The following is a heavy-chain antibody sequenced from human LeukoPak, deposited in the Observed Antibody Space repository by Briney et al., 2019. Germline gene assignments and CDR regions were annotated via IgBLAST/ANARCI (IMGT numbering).Heavy chain of an antibody. CDR2: ITGTGGST. V-gene: IGHV3-23*01. CDR3: TKDALISYRGAWSQSDY. Sequence: GGSLRLSCAASGFTFSSYTVSWVRQAPGKGLEWVSGITGTGGSTYYADSVKGRFTISRDNSKNTLYLQMNRLRAEDTAIYYCTKDALISYRGAWSQSDYWGQGTLVTVSS. CDR1: GFTFSSYT. J-gene: IGHJ4*02. D-gene: IGHD2-2*01.